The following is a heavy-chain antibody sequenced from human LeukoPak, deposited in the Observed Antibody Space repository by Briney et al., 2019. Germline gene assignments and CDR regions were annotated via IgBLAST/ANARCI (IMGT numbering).Heavy chain of an antibody. CDR2: IYTSGST. D-gene: IGHD2-21*01. Sequence: SETLSLTCTVSGGSISSGSYYWSWIRQPAGKGLEWIGRIYTSGSTNYNPSLKSRVTISVDTSKNQFSLKLSSVTAADTAVYYCARAYCGGECIDAFDIWGQGTMVTVSS. J-gene: IGHJ3*02. CDR1: GGSISSGSYY. V-gene: IGHV4-61*02. CDR3: ARAYCGGECIDAFDI.